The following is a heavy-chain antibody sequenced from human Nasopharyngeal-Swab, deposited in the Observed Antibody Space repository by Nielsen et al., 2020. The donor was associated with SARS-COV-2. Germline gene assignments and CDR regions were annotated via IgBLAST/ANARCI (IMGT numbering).Heavy chain of an antibody. V-gene: IGHV5-51*01. Sequence: GESLKISCKGSGYSFISYWIGWVRQVPGKGLEWMGIIYPGDSETRYSPSFQGHVTISVDTSISTAYLQWSSLEASDTAIYYCARHNYDILNARGGTYYGMDVWGQGTAVIVSS. CDR2: IYPGDSET. J-gene: IGHJ6*02. CDR3: ARHNYDILNARGGTYYGMDV. D-gene: IGHD3-9*01. CDR1: GYSFISYW.